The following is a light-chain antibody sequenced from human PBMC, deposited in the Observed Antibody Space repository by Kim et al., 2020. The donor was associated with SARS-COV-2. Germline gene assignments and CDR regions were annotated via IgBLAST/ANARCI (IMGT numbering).Light chain of an antibody. V-gene: IGLV3-19*01. CDR3: NSRDSSTNQLV. CDR1: SLRNYY. CDR2: GKN. J-gene: IGLJ2*01. Sequence: SSELTQDPAVSVALGQTVRITCQVDSLRNYYASWYQQKPGQAPIVVIYGKNNRLSGIPDRFSGSSSGITASLTITGAQPEDEADYYCNSRDSSTNQLVFGGGTQLTVL.